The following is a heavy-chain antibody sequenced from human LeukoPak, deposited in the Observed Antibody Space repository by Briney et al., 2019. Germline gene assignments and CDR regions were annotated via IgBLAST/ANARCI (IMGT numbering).Heavy chain of an antibody. CDR3: AKGGYTYGGRLFDY. CDR2: ISGDGGAT. CDR1: GFTFDDYV. D-gene: IGHD5-18*01. J-gene: IGHJ4*02. V-gene: IGHV3-43*02. Sequence: GGSLRLSCAASGFTFDDYVMHWVRQAPGKGLEWVSFISGDGGATYYADSAKGRFTISRDNGRKSLYLQMHSLRTEDTALYYCAKGGYTYGGRLFDYWGQGTLVTVPS.